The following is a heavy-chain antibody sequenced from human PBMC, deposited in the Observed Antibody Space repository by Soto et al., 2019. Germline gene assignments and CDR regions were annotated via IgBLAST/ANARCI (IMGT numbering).Heavy chain of an antibody. V-gene: IGHV4-59*08. D-gene: IGHD5-18*01. CDR2: IYYSGST. CDR3: ARRYGYAFDY. Sequence: QVQLQESGPGLVKPSETLSLTCTVSGGSISSYYWSWIRQPPGKGLEWIGYIYYSGSTNYNPSPKSRVTISVDTSKNQCSLKLSSVTAADTAVYYCARRYGYAFDYWGQGTRVTVSS. CDR1: GGSISSYY. J-gene: IGHJ4*02.